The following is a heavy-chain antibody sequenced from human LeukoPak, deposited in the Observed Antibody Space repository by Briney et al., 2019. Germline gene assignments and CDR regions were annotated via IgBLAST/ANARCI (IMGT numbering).Heavy chain of an antibody. CDR1: GGSIGTYY. CDR3: ARVFDVGATTGPGDY. D-gene: IGHD1-26*01. V-gene: IGHV4-59*01. Sequence: SETLSLTCTVSGGSIGTYYWSWIRQPPGKGLEWIGYIYYSGSTNYNPSLKSRVTISVDTSKNQFSLKLSSVTAADTAVYYCARVFDVGATTGPGDYWGQGTLVTVSS. J-gene: IGHJ4*02. CDR2: IYYSGST.